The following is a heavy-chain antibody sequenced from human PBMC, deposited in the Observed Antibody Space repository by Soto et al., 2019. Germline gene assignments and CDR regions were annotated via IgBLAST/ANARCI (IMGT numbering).Heavy chain of an antibody. J-gene: IGHJ4*02. CDR3: ARDGMMGNYCSGGSCYYFGY. CDR2: IIPILGIA. CDR1: GGTFSSYT. Sequence: ASVKVSCKASGGTFSSYTISWVRQAPGQGLEWMGRIIPILGIANYAQKFQGRVTITADKSTSTAYMELSSLRSEDTAVYYCARDGMMGNYCSGGSCYYFGYWGQGTLVTVSS. V-gene: IGHV1-69*04. D-gene: IGHD2-15*01.